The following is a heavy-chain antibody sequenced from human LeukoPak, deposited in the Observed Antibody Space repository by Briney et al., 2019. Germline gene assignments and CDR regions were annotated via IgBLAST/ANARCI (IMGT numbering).Heavy chain of an antibody. V-gene: IGHV4-34*01. CDR3: ARVDKLIRGYCYYYGMDV. CDR2: INHSGST. J-gene: IGHJ6*02. D-gene: IGHD3-10*01. Sequence: SETLSLTCAVYGGSFSGYYWSWIRQPPGKGLEWIGEINHSGSTNYNPSLKSRVTISVDTSKNQFSLKLSSVTAADTAVYYCARVDKLIRGYCYYYGMDVWGQGTTVTVSS. CDR1: GGSFSGYY.